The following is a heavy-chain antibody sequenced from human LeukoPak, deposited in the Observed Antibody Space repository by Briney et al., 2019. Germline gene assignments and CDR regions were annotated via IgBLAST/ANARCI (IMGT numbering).Heavy chain of an antibody. D-gene: IGHD3-22*01. J-gene: IGHJ4*02. CDR1: GFTFSSYA. V-gene: IGHV3-23*01. Sequence: PGGSLRLSCAASGFTFSSYAMSWVRQAPGKGLEWVSAISGSGGSTYYADSVKGRFTISRDNSKNTLYLQINSLRAEDTAVYYCAKSFDSSGHYYGYYFDYWGQGTLVTVSS. CDR3: AKSFDSSGHYYGYYFDY. CDR2: ISGSGGST.